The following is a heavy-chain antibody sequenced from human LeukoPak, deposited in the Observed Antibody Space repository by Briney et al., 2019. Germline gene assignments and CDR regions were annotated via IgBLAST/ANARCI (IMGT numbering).Heavy chain of an antibody. Sequence: GGSLRLSCAASGFTFSSYSMNWVRQAPGKGLEWVSSISSSSSYIYYADSVKGRFTISRDNAKNSLYLQMNSLRAEDTAVYYCARSNYNYDFWSGYFVWGQGTLATVSS. CDR3: ARSNYNYDFWSGYFV. CDR2: ISSSSSYI. V-gene: IGHV3-21*01. CDR1: GFTFSSYS. J-gene: IGHJ4*02. D-gene: IGHD3-3*01.